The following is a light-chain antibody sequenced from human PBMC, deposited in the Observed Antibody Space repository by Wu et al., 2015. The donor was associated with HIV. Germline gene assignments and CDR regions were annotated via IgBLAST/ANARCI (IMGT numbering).Light chain of an antibody. CDR1: QTITSD. CDR3: QQYGSSPQVT. CDR2: ETS. J-gene: IGKJ4*01. V-gene: IGKV3D-20*01. Sequence: EIVLTQSPATLPLSPGERATLSCWASQTITSDLAWYQQKPGRSPRLLIYETSNRVTGIPARISGSGSGTDFTLTISRLEPEDFAVYFCQQYGSSPQVTFGGGTKVEIK.